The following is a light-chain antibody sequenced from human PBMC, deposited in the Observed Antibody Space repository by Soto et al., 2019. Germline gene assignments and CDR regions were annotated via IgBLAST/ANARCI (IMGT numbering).Light chain of an antibody. Sequence: EIVLTQSPGTLFLSPGESATLSCRASQSVSSSYLAWYQQKPGQAPRLLIYGASSRATGIPDRFSGSGSGTDLTITISRLEPEDFEVYYCQQYGSSPKTFGQGTKVDI. CDR1: QSVSSSY. CDR3: QQYGSSPKT. J-gene: IGKJ1*01. CDR2: GAS. V-gene: IGKV3-20*01.